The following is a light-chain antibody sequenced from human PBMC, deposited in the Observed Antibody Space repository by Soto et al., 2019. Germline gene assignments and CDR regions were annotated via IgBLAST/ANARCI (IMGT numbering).Light chain of an antibody. CDR2: DAS. Sequence: DIQMTQSPYTLSASVGDRVTITCRASQHINTWLAWYHQKSGKAPKLLMYDASSLESGVPSRFSGSSSGTEFTLTISSVQPGDFATYYCQQYHSYPYTFGQGTKLEIK. J-gene: IGKJ2*01. CDR3: QQYHSYPYT. CDR1: QHINTW. V-gene: IGKV1-5*01.